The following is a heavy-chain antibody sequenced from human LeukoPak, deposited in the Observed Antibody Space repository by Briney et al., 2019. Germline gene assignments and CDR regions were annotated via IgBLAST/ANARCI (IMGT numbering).Heavy chain of an antibody. CDR2: INPSGGST. CDR3: ARVSYSSSWYGWTYYYYYMDV. CDR1: GYTFTSYY. Sequence: ASVKVSCKASGYTFTSYYMHWVRQAPGQGLEWMGIINPSGGSTSYAQKFQGRVTMTRDTSTSTVYMELSSLRSEDTAVYYCARVSYSSSWYGWTYYYYYMDVWGRGTTVTVSS. J-gene: IGHJ6*03. V-gene: IGHV1-46*01. D-gene: IGHD6-13*01.